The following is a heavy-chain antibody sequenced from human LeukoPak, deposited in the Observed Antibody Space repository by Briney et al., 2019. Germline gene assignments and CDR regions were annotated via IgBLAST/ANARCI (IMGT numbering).Heavy chain of an antibody. D-gene: IGHD3-10*01. CDR3: TREASEFY. Sequence: SGGSLRLSCAASGFTFSSYAMHWVRQDPGKGLEWVAVISYDGGNRYYADSVKGRFTISRDNAKNSLYLQMNSLRAEDTAVYYCTREASEFYWGQGTLVTVSS. CDR1: GFTFSSYA. J-gene: IGHJ4*02. CDR2: ISYDGGNR. V-gene: IGHV3-30*14.